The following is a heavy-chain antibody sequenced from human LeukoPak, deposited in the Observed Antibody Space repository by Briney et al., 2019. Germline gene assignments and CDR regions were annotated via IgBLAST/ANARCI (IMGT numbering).Heavy chain of an antibody. D-gene: IGHD2-2*01. J-gene: IGHJ6*03. Sequence: GGSLRLSCAASGFTFSSYAMNWVRQAPGKGLEWVSTISASGGSTYHAVSVKGRFTISRDNTKNTLYLQMNTLRAEDTAVYYCAKAIRTSCYGCNMDVWGEGTTVTVSS. CDR1: GFTFSSYA. CDR3: AKAIRTSCYGCNMDV. V-gene: IGHV3-23*01. CDR2: ISASGGST.